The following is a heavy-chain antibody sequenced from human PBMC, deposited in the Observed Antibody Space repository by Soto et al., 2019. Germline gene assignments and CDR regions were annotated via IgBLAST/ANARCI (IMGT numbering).Heavy chain of an antibody. V-gene: IGHV3-23*01. J-gene: IGHJ4*02. D-gene: IGHD2-15*01. CDR2: ISGSGGST. CDR3: AKDIGVSCRAGNGSYVGPIVS. Sequence: PGKGLEWVLAISGSGGSTYYASSVKGRFTISRDNSKNTLYLQMNSLRAEDTAVYYCAKDIGVSCRAGNGSYVGPIVSSGRRTLVTVSS.